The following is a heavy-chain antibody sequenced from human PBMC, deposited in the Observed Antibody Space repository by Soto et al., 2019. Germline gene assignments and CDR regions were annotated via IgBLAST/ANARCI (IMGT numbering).Heavy chain of an antibody. CDR2: ISYDGSNR. D-gene: IGHD6-6*01. V-gene: IGHV3-30-3*01. J-gene: IGHJ6*02. CDR3: AIVWGRYSSSSEEQYYYYYGMDV. CDR1: GFTFSSYA. Sequence: GGSLRLSCAASGFTFSSYAMHWVRQAPGKGLEWVAVISYDGSNRYYADSVKGRLTISRDNSKNTLYLKMNSLRAEDTVVYYCAIVWGRYSSSSEEQYYYYYGMDVWGQGTTVTVSS.